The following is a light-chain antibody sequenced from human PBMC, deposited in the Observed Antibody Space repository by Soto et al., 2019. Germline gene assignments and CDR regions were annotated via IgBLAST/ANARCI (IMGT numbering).Light chain of an antibody. CDR3: ISYTSSSTLYV. Sequence: QSVLTQPASVSGSPGQWITISCTGTSSDVGAYNSVSWYQQHPGKAPKLMIYDVSNRPSGVSNRFSGSKSGNTASLTISGLQAEDEADYYCISYTSSSTLYVFGTGTKVTVL. J-gene: IGLJ1*01. CDR1: SSDVGAYNS. V-gene: IGLV2-14*03. CDR2: DVS.